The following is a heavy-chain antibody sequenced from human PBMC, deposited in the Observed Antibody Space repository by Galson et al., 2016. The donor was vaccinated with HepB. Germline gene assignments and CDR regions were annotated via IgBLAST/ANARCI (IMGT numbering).Heavy chain of an antibody. CDR2: ISTGGTDI. V-gene: IGHV3-21*04. D-gene: IGHD2-21*01. Sequence: SLRLSCAASGFSFSSYTMNWVRRAPGKGLEWVSFISTGGTDIYYADSVKGRFTISRDDAKNSLFLQMDRLRAEDTALYYCARDCIAPTCKNLDVWGQGTTVTVSS. J-gene: IGHJ6*02. CDR1: GFSFSSYT. CDR3: ARDCIAPTCKNLDV.